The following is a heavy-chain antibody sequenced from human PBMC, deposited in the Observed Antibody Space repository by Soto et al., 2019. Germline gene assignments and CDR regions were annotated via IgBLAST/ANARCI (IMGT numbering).Heavy chain of an antibody. V-gene: IGHV1-69*13. CDR1: GGTFRSYA. Sequence: SVKASCKASGGTFRSYAISWVRQAPGQGLEWMGGIIPIFGTANYAQKFQGRVTITADESTSTAYMELSSLRSEDTAVYYCARARSGYSYGYYYYHGMDVWGQGTTVTDPS. CDR3: ARARSGYSYGYYYYHGMDV. J-gene: IGHJ6*02. CDR2: IIPIFGTA. D-gene: IGHD5-18*01.